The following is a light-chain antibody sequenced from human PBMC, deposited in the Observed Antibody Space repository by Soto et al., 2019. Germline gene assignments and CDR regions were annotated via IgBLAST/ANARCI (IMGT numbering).Light chain of an antibody. Sequence: DIHMNQSTSSLSSSVVDRFTITCQASPHIGYYLNWYQQKPGKAPRLLIYDAYNLQTGVPSRFSGSKSGTDFTLTINALQPEDFGTYFCQQYDSLPLTFGGGTKVDIK. J-gene: IGKJ4*01. CDR1: PHIGYY. V-gene: IGKV1-33*01. CDR2: DAY. CDR3: QQYDSLPLT.